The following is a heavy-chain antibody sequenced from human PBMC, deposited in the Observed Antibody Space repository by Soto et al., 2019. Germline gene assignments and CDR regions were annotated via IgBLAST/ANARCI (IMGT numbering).Heavy chain of an antibody. Sequence: SETLSLTCTVSGGSISSYYWSWLRQPPGRGLEWIGYIYYSESTNYNPSLKSRVTISVDTSKNQFSLKLSSVTAADTAVYYCARSRGYDAFDIWGQGTMVTVSS. V-gene: IGHV4-59*01. CDR3: ARSRGYDAFDI. CDR2: IYYSEST. CDR1: GGSISSYY. J-gene: IGHJ3*02. D-gene: IGHD6-13*01.